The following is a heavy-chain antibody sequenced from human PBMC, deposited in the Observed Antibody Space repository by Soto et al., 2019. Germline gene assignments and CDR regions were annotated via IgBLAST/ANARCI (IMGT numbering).Heavy chain of an antibody. Sequence: SETLSLACAVYGGSFSGYYWTWIRQPPGTGLEWIGEINHSGSTNYNPSLKSRVTISVDTSKNQFSLKLTSVTAADTAVYYCAREYNTGWSTWGQGTLVTVSS. D-gene: IGHD6-19*01. J-gene: IGHJ4*02. CDR1: GGSFSGYY. CDR3: AREYNTGWST. V-gene: IGHV4-34*01. CDR2: INHSGST.